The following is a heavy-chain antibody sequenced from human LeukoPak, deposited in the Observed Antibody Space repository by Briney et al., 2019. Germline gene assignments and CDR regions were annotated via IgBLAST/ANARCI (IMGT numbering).Heavy chain of an antibody. CDR1: GXSITTNY. D-gene: IGHD2-21*02. J-gene: IGHJ4*02. Sequence: SETLSLTCTVSGXSITTNYWSWVRQPPGKGREWIGYIYYSGNTNYNPSLKSRVTMSLDTSKNQVSLKLTSVTAADTAVYYCATGGDRRKVGYWGQGTLVTVSS. V-gene: IGHV4-59*08. CDR2: IYYSGNT. CDR3: ATGGDRRKVGY.